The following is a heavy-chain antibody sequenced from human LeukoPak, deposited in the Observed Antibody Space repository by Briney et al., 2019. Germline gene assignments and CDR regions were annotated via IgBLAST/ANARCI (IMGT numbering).Heavy chain of an antibody. CDR1: GFTFSSYA. D-gene: IGHD2-2*01. CDR3: AKRGSRTSRGGFDI. V-gene: IGHV3-23*01. Sequence: PGGSLRLSCAASGFTFSSYAMSWVRQAPGKGLEWASGISGSGGSTDYADSVRGRFTISRDNSKNTLYLQMNSLRAEDTAVYYCAKRGSRTSRGGFDIWGQGTMVTVSS. CDR2: ISGSGGST. J-gene: IGHJ3*02.